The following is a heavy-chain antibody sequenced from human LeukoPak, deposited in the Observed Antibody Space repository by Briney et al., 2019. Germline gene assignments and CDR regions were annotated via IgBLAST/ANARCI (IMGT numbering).Heavy chain of an antibody. J-gene: IGHJ4*02. D-gene: IGHD1-14*01. CDR1: GFTFSNYA. Sequence: GGSLRLSCVASGFTFSNYAMSWVRQAPGKGLEWVSIISDSGDATYYTDSVKGRFTISRDNSKNTLYLQMNSLRAEDTAVYYCAKGIGRIPPTTRVLDYWGQGTLVTVSS. CDR3: AKGIGRIPPTTRVLDY. V-gene: IGHV3-23*01. CDR2: ISDSGDAT.